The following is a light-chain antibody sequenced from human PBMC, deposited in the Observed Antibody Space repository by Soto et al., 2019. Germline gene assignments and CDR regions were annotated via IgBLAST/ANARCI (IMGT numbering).Light chain of an antibody. CDR1: QTISSW. CDR3: QHYNSYSEA. V-gene: IGKV1-5*03. CDR2: KAS. Sequence: DIQMTQSPSTLSVSVVDIVTITCLASQTISSWLAWYQQKPGKAPKLLIYKASTLKSGVPSRFSGSGSGTEFTLTISSLQPHDFATYYCQHYNSYSEAFGQGTKVDIK. J-gene: IGKJ1*01.